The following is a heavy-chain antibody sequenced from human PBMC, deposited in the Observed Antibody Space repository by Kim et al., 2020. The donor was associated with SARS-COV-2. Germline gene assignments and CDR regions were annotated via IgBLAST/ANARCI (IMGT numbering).Heavy chain of an antibody. D-gene: IGHD3-9*01. Sequence: SETLSLTCTVSGGSISSYYWSWIRQPPGKGLEWIGYIYYSGSTNYNPSLKSRVTISVDTSKNQFSLKLSSVTAADTAVYYCARAPYYDILTGPDAFDIWGQGTMVTVSS. CDR1: GGSISSYY. V-gene: IGHV4-59*13. CDR3: ARAPYYDILTGPDAFDI. CDR2: IYYSGST. J-gene: IGHJ3*02.